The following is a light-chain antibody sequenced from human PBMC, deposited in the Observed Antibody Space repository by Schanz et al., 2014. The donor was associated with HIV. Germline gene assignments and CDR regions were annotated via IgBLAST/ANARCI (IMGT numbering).Light chain of an antibody. J-gene: IGLJ2*01. CDR2: EVT. CDR3: TSYAGSNTHVV. V-gene: IGLV2-8*01. Sequence: QSALTQPPSASGSAGQSVTISCTGISSDGPAYNYLSWYQQHPGKAPKLMIYEVTKRPSGVPNRFSGSKSGHTASLTISGLQTEDEADYYCTSYAGSNTHVVFGGGTKLTVL. CDR1: SSDGPAYNY.